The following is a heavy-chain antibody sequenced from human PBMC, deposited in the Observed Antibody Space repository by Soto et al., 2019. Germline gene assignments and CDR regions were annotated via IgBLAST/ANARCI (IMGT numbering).Heavy chain of an antibody. CDR3: ARVITLFGVVTDY. V-gene: IGHV3-48*03. Sequence: EVQLVESGGGLVQPGGSLRLSCAASGFTFSSYEMNWVRQAPGKGLEWISHISSNGRATHYADSVKGRFTISRDNAKNSVNLQMNSLRADDTAVYYCARVITLFGVVTDYWGHGTLVTVSS. CDR1: GFTFSSYE. D-gene: IGHD3-3*01. J-gene: IGHJ4*01. CDR2: ISSNGRAT.